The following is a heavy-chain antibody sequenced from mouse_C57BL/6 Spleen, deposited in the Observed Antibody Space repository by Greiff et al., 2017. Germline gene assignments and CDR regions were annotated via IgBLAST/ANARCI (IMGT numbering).Heavy chain of an antibody. CDR2: IYPSDSET. CDR1: GYTFTSYW. V-gene: IGHV1-61*01. J-gene: IGHJ2*01. CDR3: AREGASHYFDY. Sequence: QVQLKQPGAELVRPGSSVKLSCKASGYTFTSYWMDWVKQRPGQGLEWIGNIYPSDSETHYNQKFKDKATLTVDKSSSTAYMQLSSLTSEDSAVYYCAREGASHYFDYWGQGTTLTVSS.